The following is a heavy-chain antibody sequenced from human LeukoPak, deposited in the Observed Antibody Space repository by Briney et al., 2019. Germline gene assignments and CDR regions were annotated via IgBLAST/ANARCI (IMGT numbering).Heavy chain of an antibody. CDR2: IYYSGST. V-gene: IGHV4-30-4*01. CDR3: ASRTGTSPENWFDP. CDR1: GGSISSGDNY. Sequence: SQTLSLTYTVSGGSISSGDNYWSWIRQPPGKGLEWIGYIYYSGSTYYNPSLKSRVTISVDTSKNQFSLKLSSVTAADTAVYYCASRTGTSPENWFDPWGQGTLVTVSS. J-gene: IGHJ5*02. D-gene: IGHD1-7*01.